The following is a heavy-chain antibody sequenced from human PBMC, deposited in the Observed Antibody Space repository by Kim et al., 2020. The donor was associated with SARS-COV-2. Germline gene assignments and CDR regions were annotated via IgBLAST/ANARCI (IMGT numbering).Heavy chain of an antibody. CDR2: ISYDGSNK. V-gene: IGHV3-30*18. CDR1: GFTFSSYG. Sequence: GGSLRLSCAASGFTFSSYGMHWVRQAPGKGLEWVAVISYDGSNKYYADSVKGRFTISRDNSKNTLYLQMNSLRAEDTAVYYCAKDRRFGESPSDYWGQGTLVTVSS. D-gene: IGHD3-10*01. CDR3: AKDRRFGESPSDY. J-gene: IGHJ4*02.